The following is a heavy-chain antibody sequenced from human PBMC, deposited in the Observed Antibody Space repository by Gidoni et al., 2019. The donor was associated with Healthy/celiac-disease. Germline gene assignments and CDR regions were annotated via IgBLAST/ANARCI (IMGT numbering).Heavy chain of an antibody. Sequence: QVQLQQWGAGLLKPSETLSLPCAAYGGSFSGYYWSGIRQPPGKGLEWIGEINLSGSTNYNPSLKSRVTISVDTSKNQFSLKLSSVTAADTAVYYCARGLKLYYYGSGTTDYWGQGTLVTVSS. CDR3: ARGLKLYYYGSGTTDY. D-gene: IGHD3-10*01. CDR1: GGSFSGYY. CDR2: INLSGST. V-gene: IGHV4-34*01. J-gene: IGHJ4*02.